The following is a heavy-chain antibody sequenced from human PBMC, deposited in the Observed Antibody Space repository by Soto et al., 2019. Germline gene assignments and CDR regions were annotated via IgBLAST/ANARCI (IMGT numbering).Heavy chain of an antibody. Sequence: GGSLRLSXAASGFTFSSYGMHWVRQAPGKGLEWVAVIWYDGSNKYYADSVKGRFTISRDNSKNTLYLQMNSLRAEDTAVYYCARDRWLQSFGDAFDIWGQGTMVTVSS. CDR3: ARDRWLQSFGDAFDI. V-gene: IGHV3-33*01. CDR2: IWYDGSNK. J-gene: IGHJ3*02. CDR1: GFTFSSYG. D-gene: IGHD3-10*01.